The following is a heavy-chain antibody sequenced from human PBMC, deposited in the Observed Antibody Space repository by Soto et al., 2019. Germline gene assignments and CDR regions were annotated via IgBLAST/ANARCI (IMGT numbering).Heavy chain of an antibody. J-gene: IGHJ4*02. CDR1: GYTFTSYG. CDR3: ARRVRYSGYPGSTDY. V-gene: IGHV1-18*01. D-gene: IGHD5-12*01. Sequence: QVQLVQSGAEVKRPGASVKVSCKASGYTFTSYGISWVRQAPGQGLEWMGWITAYNGNTNYAQKLQARVTMTTDTSTSTAYMELRSLRSDDTAVYYCARRVRYSGYPGSTDYWGQGTLVTVSS. CDR2: ITAYNGNT.